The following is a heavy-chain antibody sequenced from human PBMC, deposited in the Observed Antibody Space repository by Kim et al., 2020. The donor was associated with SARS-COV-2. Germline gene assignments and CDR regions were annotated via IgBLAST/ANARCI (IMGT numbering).Heavy chain of an antibody. J-gene: IGHJ4*02. D-gene: IGHD2-2*01. CDR3: VRVVRESAMPTLDY. CDR1: GFIFSSYE. CDR2: INHDGRTI. V-gene: IGHV3-48*03. Sequence: GGSLRLSCSASGFIFSSYEMNWVRQAPGKGLEWISYINHDGRTIYYADSVKGRFSIFRDNAKYSLYLRMNSLRAEDTAIYYCVRVVRESAMPTLDYWGQGTLVTLSS.